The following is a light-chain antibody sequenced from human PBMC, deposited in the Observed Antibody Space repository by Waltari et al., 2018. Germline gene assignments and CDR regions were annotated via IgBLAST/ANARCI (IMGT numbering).Light chain of an antibody. CDR3: QQYNNWPPWT. Sequence: EIVMTQSPATLSVSPGERATLSCRASQGVSSKLAWYQQKPGQPPRLLLYDTSVSAAGIPARFSGSGSGTEVTLPISSLQSDDFAVYYCQQYNNWPPWTFGQGTKVEIK. CDR1: QGVSSK. J-gene: IGKJ1*01. CDR2: DTS. V-gene: IGKV3-15*01.